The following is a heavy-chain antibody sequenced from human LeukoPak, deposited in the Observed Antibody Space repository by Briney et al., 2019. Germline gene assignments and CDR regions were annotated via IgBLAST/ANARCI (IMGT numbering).Heavy chain of an antibody. V-gene: IGHV3-66*02. CDR1: GFTVSSNY. J-gene: IGHJ4*02. Sequence: GGSLRLSXAASGFTVSSNYMSWVRQAPGKGLEWVSVIYSGGSTYYADSVKGRFTISRDNSKNTLYLQMNSLRAEDTAVYYCARDYPDDSSGYYRGYWGQGTLVTVSS. CDR2: IYSGGST. CDR3: ARDYPDDSSGYYRGY. D-gene: IGHD3-22*01.